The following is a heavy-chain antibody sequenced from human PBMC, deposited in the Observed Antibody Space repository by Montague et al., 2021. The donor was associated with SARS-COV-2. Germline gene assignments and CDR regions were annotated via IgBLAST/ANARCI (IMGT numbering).Heavy chain of an antibody. CDR2: IYYSGTT. V-gene: IGHV4-39*02. Sequence: SETLSLTCSVSSGSIISSGYYWGWIRQPPGKELEWIGNIYYSGTTYYNPSLQSRGTISVDTSKNHLSLRLSSVTAADTAVYYCARWMFRGVTTPFDDWGQGSQVTVSS. CDR1: SGSIISSGYY. D-gene: IGHD3-10*01. CDR3: ARWMFRGVTTPFDD. J-gene: IGHJ4*02.